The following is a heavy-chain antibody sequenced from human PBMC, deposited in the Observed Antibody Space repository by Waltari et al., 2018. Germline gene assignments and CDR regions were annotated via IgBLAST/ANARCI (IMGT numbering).Heavy chain of an antibody. CDR3: AREHSSSWYRWFDP. CDR1: GGTFSSYA. V-gene: IGHV1-69*05. Sequence: QVQLVQSGAEVKKPGSSVKVSCQASGGTFSSYAISWVRQGPGQGLEWMGGISPIFGTANYGQKFQGRGTITTDESTSTAYMELSSLRSEDTAVYYCAREHSSSWYRWFDPWGQGTLVTVSS. D-gene: IGHD6-13*01. J-gene: IGHJ5*02. CDR2: ISPIFGTA.